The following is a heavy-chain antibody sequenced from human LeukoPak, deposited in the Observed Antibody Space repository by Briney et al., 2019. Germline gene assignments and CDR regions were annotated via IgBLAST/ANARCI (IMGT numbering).Heavy chain of an antibody. V-gene: IGHV4-59*01. CDR1: GGSISNYY. Sequence: SETLSLTCTVSGGSISNYYWSWIRQPPGKGLEWIGNIYYSGSTDYNPSLKSRVTISEDTSKNQFSLKLTSVTAADTAVYYCARATYGSGRKYNWFDPWGQGTLVTVSS. CDR3: ARATYGSGRKYNWFDP. CDR2: IYYSGST. D-gene: IGHD3-10*01. J-gene: IGHJ5*02.